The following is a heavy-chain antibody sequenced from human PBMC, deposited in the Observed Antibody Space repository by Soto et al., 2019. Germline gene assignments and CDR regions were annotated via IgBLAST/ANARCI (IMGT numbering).Heavy chain of an antibody. V-gene: IGHV3-30*18. CDR3: AKAHYGSGSSFDY. J-gene: IGHJ4*02. CDR2: ISYDGSNK. D-gene: IGHD3-10*01. CDR1: GFTFSSYG. Sequence: QVQLVESGGGVVQPGRSLRLSCAASGFTFSSYGMHWVRQAPGKGLEWVAVISYDGSNKYYADSVKGRFTISRDNSKNTLYLQMNSLRAEDTAVYYCAKAHYGSGSSFDYWCQGTLVTVSS.